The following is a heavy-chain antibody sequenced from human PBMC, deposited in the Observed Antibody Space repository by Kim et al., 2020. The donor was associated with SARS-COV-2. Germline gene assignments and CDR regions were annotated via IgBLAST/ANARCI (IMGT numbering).Heavy chain of an antibody. CDR3: ARLYYYDSSGYYAAGNDAFDI. J-gene: IGHJ3*02. V-gene: IGHV3-66*02. CDR1: GFTVSSNY. Sequence: GGSLRLSCAASGFTVSSNYMSWVRQAPGKGLEWVSVIYSGGSTYYADSVKGRFTISRDNSKNTLYLQMNSLRAEDTAVYYCARLYYYDSSGYYAAGNDAFDIWGQGTMVTVSS. CDR2: IYSGGST. D-gene: IGHD3-22*01.